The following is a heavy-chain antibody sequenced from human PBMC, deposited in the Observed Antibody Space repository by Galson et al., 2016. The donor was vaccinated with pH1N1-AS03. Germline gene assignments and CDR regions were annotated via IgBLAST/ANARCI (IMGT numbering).Heavy chain of an antibody. CDR3: ARDAPPPGDSDSSGIFDH. CDR1: GFTFSIYG. CDR2: ISYDGNNK. J-gene: IGHJ4*02. Sequence: SLRLSCAASGFTFSIYGIHWVRQAPGKGLEWVAVISYDGNNKYYADSVKGRFTISRDNSNNRLYLQMNSLLSEDTAVYYCARDAPPPGDSDSSGIFDHWGQGTLVTVSS. V-gene: IGHV3-30*03. D-gene: IGHD3-22*01.